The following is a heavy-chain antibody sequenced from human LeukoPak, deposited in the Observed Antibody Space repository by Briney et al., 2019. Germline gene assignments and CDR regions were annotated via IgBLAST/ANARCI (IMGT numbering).Heavy chain of an antibody. CDR1: GYSISSGYY. J-gene: IGHJ4*02. Sequence: PSETLSLTCAVSGYSISSGYYWGWIRQPPGEGLEWIGSIYHSGSTYYNPSLKSRVTISVDTSKNQFSPKLSSVTAADTAVYYCARVDVDLLYFDYWGQGTLVTVSS. CDR3: ARVDVDLLYFDY. V-gene: IGHV4-38-2*01. D-gene: IGHD3-9*01. CDR2: IYHSGST.